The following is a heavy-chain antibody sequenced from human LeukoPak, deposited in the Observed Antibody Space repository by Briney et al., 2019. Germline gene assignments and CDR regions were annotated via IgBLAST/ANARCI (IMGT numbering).Heavy chain of an antibody. CDR3: VRQAGGY. J-gene: IGHJ4*02. V-gene: IGHV4-34*01. D-gene: IGHD3-16*01. CDR2: MNHSGST. Sequence: SETLSLTCAVYGGSFSGYYWSWIRQPPGKGLEWIGEMNHSGSTNYNPSLKSRVTISVDTSKHQFSLKLSSVTAADTAVYYCVRQAGGYWGQGTLVTVSS. CDR1: GGSFSGYY.